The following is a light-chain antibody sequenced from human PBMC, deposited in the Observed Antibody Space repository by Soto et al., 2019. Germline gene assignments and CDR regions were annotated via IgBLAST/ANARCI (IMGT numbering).Light chain of an antibody. J-gene: IGKJ2*01. CDR3: QQYNNCPQYT. Sequence: IVMTQSPATLSVSPGERATLSCRASQTVSSDLAWYQQKPGQAPRLLMYGASTRAAGVPARFSGSWSGTEFTRTISRLESEDFGVLFGQQYNNCPQYTFGQGTKVDIK. V-gene: IGKV3-15*01. CDR1: QTVSSD. CDR2: GAS.